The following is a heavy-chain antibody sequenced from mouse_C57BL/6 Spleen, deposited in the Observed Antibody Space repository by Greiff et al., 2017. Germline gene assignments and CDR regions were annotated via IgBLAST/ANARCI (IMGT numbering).Heavy chain of an antibody. J-gene: IGHJ3*01. V-gene: IGHV5-4*01. Sequence: EVMLVESGGGLGKPGGSLKLSCAASGFTFSSYAMSWVRQTPEKRLEWVATISDGGSYTYYPDNVKGRFTISRDNAKNNLYLQMSHLKSEDTAMYYCAREDYDGYYGWFAYWGQGTLVTVSA. D-gene: IGHD2-3*01. CDR1: GFTFSSYA. CDR2: ISDGGSYT. CDR3: AREDYDGYYGWFAY.